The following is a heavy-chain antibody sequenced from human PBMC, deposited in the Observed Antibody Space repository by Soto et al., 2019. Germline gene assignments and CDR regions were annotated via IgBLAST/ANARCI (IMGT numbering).Heavy chain of an antibody. Sequence: PSETLSLTCTVSGGSVSSGSYYWSWIRQPPGKGLEWIGYIYYSGSTNYNPSLKSRVTISVDTSKNQFSPKLSSVTAADTAVYYCARDPIVGATRFDYWGQGTLVTVSS. CDR3: ARDPIVGATRFDY. V-gene: IGHV4-61*01. J-gene: IGHJ4*02. CDR2: IYYSGST. D-gene: IGHD1-26*01. CDR1: GGSVSSGSYY.